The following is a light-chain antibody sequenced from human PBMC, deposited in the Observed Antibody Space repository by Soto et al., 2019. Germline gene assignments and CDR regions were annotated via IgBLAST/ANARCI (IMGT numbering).Light chain of an antibody. CDR3: SAYTSRSTLV. CDR1: SRDIGAYNL. J-gene: IGLJ2*01. Sequence: QSVLTQPASLSGSPGQSITISCSGTSRDIGAYNLVSWYQQLPGKAPNLLIYEVRSRPSGISYRFSGSKSGTTASLTISSLLPEDEADYYCSAYTSRSTLVFGGGTKLTVL. V-gene: IGLV2-14*01. CDR2: EVR.